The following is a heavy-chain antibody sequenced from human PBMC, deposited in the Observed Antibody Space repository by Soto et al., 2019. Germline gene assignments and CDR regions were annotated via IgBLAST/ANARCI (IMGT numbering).Heavy chain of an antibody. V-gene: IGHV3-23*01. CDR3: AKNGDFDYDAFDV. CDR1: DSTIRRYA. Sequence: GGSLRLSCAASDSTIRRYAMSWVRQAPGKGLEWVSGITGNSARIYYADSVKGRFSIPRDNSKNTLYLQMDTLRAEDTAVYYCAKNGDFDYDAFDVWGQGTVVTVSS. CDR2: ITGNSARI. D-gene: IGHD3-16*01. J-gene: IGHJ3*01.